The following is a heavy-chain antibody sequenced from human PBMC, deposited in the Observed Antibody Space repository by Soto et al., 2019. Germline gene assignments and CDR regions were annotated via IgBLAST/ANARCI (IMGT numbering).Heavy chain of an antibody. Sequence: PGGSLRLSCAASGFTFSSYAMSWVRQAPGKGLEWVSAISGSGGSTYYADSVKGRFTISRDNSKNTLYLQMNSLRAEDTAVYYCAKDRSLDYYGSGSYLSDYWGQGTPVTVSS. CDR2: ISGSGGST. V-gene: IGHV3-23*01. D-gene: IGHD3-10*01. CDR1: GFTFSSYA. CDR3: AKDRSLDYYGSGSYLSDY. J-gene: IGHJ4*02.